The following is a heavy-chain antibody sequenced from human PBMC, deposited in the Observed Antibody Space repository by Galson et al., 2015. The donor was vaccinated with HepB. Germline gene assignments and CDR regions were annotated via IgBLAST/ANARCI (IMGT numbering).Heavy chain of an antibody. D-gene: IGHD2/OR15-2a*01. CDR3: VRIYESTLWALDF. CDR1: GFTFSHYS. CDR2: IYPTSSPI. Sequence: SLRLSCAASGFTFSHYSMNWVRQAPGKGLEWIAYIYPTSSPIYYADSVKGRFTISRDSAHSLFLQMNSLRDEDTAVYYCVRIYESTLWALDFWGQGTMVTVSS. J-gene: IGHJ3*01. V-gene: IGHV3-48*02.